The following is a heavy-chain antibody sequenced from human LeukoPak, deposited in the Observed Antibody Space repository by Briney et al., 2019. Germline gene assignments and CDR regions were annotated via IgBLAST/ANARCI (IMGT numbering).Heavy chain of an antibody. Sequence: ASVKVSCKASGYTFTSYDINWVRQATGQGLEWMGWMNPNSGNTGYAQKFQGRVTMTRNTSISTAYMELSSLRSEDTAVYYCARGSVAGGIDWFDPWGQGTLVTVSS. D-gene: IGHD6-19*01. J-gene: IGHJ5*02. CDR1: GYTFTSYD. V-gene: IGHV1-8*01. CDR3: ARGSVAGGIDWFDP. CDR2: MNPNSGNT.